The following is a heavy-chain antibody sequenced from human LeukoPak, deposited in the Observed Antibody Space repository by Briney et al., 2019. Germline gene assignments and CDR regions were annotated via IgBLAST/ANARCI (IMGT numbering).Heavy chain of an antibody. V-gene: IGHV1-69*01. CDR3: ARAHGSAPSALDY. CDR1: GGSLSSNA. J-gene: IGHJ4*02. Sequence: ASVKVSCKTSGGSLSSNALSWVRQAPAQGLEWMGGIIPMFGTPNYAQKFQGRVTITADESTSTAYMELSSLTFEDTAVYYCARAHGSAPSALDYWGQGTLVTASS. CDR2: IIPMFGTP. D-gene: IGHD3-10*01.